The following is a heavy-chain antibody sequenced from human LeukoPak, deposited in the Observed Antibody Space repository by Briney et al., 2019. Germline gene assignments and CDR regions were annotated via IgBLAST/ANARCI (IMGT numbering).Heavy chain of an antibody. D-gene: IGHD2-21*02. CDR1: GYTFTGYY. Sequence: ASVKVSCKASGYTFTGYYMHWVRQAPGQGLEWMGWINPNSGGTNYAQKFQGRVTMTRDTSISTAYMELSRLRSEDTAVYYCARAYCGGDCYRYYYYGMDVWGQGTTVTVSS. CDR3: ARAYCGGDCYRYYYYGMDV. V-gene: IGHV1-2*02. CDR2: INPNSGGT. J-gene: IGHJ6*02.